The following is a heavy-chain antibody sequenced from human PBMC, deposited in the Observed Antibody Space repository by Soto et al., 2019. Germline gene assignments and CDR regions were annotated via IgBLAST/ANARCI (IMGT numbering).Heavy chain of an antibody. CDR2: INTDGSIT. V-gene: IGHV3-74*01. CDR1: GLIFSNYK. J-gene: IGHJ4*02. Sequence: EVQLVESGGGLVQPGGSLRLSCAASGLIFSNYKMHWVRQAPGKGLEWVSRINTDGSITDYADSVTGRFTVSRDNPKSTLYLQMNSLRVEDTAVYYCARDTDGLHYWGQGTLVTVSS. CDR3: ARDTDGLHY.